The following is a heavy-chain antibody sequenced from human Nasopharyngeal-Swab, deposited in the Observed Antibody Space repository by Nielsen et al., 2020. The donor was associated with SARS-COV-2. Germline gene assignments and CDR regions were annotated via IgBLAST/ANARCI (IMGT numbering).Heavy chain of an antibody. CDR1: GFTFSSYA. V-gene: IGHV3-30-3*01. CDR2: ISYDGSNK. D-gene: IGHD3-10*01. Sequence: GGSLRLSCAASGFTFSSYAMHWARQAPGKGLEWVAVISYDGSNKYYADSVKGRFTISRDNSKNTLYLQMNSLRAEDTAVYYCARVGVIYGSGAFDIWGQGTMVTVAS. CDR3: ARVGVIYGSGAFDI. J-gene: IGHJ3*02.